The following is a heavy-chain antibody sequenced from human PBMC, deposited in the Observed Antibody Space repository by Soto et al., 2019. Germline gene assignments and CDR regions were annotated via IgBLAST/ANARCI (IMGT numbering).Heavy chain of an antibody. CDR2: IDYSEST. CDR1: GRSISSSSYY. J-gene: IGHJ4*02. CDR3: ARQDGSSGWYMGGGYYFDY. Sequence: QLQLQESGPGLVKPSDTLSLTCSVSGRSISSSSYYWGWIRQPPGKGLAGIGSIDYSESTYNNPSHKSRVTIAVDTTKNQFSLKLSSVTAADTAVYYCARQDGSSGWYMGGGYYFDYWGQGTLVTVSS. D-gene: IGHD6-19*01. V-gene: IGHV4-39*01.